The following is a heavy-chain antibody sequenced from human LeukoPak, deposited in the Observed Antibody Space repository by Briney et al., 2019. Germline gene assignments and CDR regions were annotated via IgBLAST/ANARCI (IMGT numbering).Heavy chain of an antibody. CDR3: ARSPTTANYYYYYMDV. CDR1: GGTFSSYA. Sequence: ASVKVSCKASGGTFSSYAISWVRQAPGQGLEWMGWISAYNGNTNYAQKLQGRVTMTTDTSTSTAYMELRSLRSDDTAVYYCARSPTTANYYYYYMDVWGKGTTVTVSS. D-gene: IGHD1-26*01. J-gene: IGHJ6*03. CDR2: ISAYNGNT. V-gene: IGHV1-18*01.